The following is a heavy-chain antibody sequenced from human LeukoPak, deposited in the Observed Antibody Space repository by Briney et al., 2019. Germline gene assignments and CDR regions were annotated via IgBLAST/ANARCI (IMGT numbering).Heavy chain of an antibody. Sequence: GASVKVSCKASGYTFTSYGISWVRQAPGQGLEWMGWISAYNGNTNYAQKLQGRVTMTTDTSTSTAYMELRSLRSDDTAVYYCARFRSSTYSSGWYQAHFDYWGQGTLVTVSS. J-gene: IGHJ4*02. CDR3: ARFRSSTYSSGWYQAHFDY. V-gene: IGHV1-18*01. CDR2: ISAYNGNT. CDR1: GYTFTSYG. D-gene: IGHD6-19*01.